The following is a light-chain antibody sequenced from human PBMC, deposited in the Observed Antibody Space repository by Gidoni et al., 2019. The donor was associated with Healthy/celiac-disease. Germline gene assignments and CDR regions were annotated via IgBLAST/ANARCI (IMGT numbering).Light chain of an antibody. Sequence: QSALTQPPSAAGPPGQSVTISCTGTSSDVGGYHYVAWYQPPPGKAPKLMIYEVSKRPAGVPDRFSGSKSGNRASLTVSGLQAEDEADYYCSSYAGSNNWVFGGGTKLTVL. CDR1: SSDVGGYHY. V-gene: IGLV2-8*01. CDR3: SSYAGSNNWV. CDR2: EVS. J-gene: IGLJ3*02.